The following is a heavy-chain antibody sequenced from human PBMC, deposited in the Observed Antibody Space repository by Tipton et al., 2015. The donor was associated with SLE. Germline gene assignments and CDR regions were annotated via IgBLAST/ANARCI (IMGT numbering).Heavy chain of an antibody. Sequence: TLSLTCSVSGGSVRSNYWIWIRQPPGKGLEWIGYISHGGGSNYNPSLKSRVTISIDTAKNQFSLKLTSVTAADTAVYYCARDREGCSGGGCYPHWYFDLWGRGTLVTVSS. CDR1: GGSVRSNY. J-gene: IGHJ2*01. V-gene: IGHV4-59*02. CDR3: ARDREGCSGGGCYPHWYFDL. CDR2: ISHGGGS. D-gene: IGHD2-15*01.